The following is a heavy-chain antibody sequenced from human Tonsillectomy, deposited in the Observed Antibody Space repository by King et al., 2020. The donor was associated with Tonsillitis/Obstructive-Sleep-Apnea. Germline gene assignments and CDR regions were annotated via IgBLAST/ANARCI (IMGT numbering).Heavy chain of an antibody. V-gene: IGHV4-34*01. CDR2: INHSGST. CDR3: ARGPRGRTNY. CDR1: GGSFSGYY. Sequence: VQLPQWGAGLLKPSETLSLTCAVYGGSFSGYYWSWIRQPPGKGLEWIGEINHSGSTNYNPSLKSRVTISVDTSKNQFSLKLSSVTAADTAVYYCARGPRGRTNYWGQGTLVTVSS. J-gene: IGHJ4*02. D-gene: IGHD3-16*01.